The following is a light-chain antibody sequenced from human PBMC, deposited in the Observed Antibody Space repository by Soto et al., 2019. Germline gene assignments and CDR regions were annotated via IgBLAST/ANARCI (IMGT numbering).Light chain of an antibody. CDR2: DAY. CDR3: QKYNSAPLT. CDR1: QSISSW. Sequence: DIQMTQSPSSLSASVGDRVTLTCGASQSISSWLAWYQQKPGKATKLMIYDAYNLETGVQSRFSGSGSGTDFTLTISSMQPEDVATYYCQKYNSAPLTCGKGTRREIK. J-gene: IGKJ5*01. V-gene: IGKV1-5*01.